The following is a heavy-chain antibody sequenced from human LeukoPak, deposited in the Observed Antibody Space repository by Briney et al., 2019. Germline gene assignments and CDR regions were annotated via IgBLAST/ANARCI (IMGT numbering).Heavy chain of an antibody. D-gene: IGHD3-22*01. CDR3: ARDHYDSSGYSAYYYYYYMDV. CDR2: INPSGGST. V-gene: IGHV1-46*01. CDR1: GYTFTNYY. J-gene: IGHJ6*03. Sequence: ASVKVSCKASGYTFTNYYIHWVRQAPGQGLEWMGIINPSGGSTSYAQKFQGRITMTRDTSTSTVSMELSSLRSEDTTVYYCARDHYDSSGYSAYYYYYYMDVWGKGTTVTISS.